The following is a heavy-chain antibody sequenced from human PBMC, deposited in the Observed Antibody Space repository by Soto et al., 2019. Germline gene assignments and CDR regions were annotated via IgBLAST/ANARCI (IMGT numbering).Heavy chain of an antibody. J-gene: IGHJ4*02. Sequence: PSETLSLTCTVSGGSISSGGYYWSWIRQHPGKGLEWIGYIYYSGSTYYNPSLKSRVTISLDTSKNQFSLKLSSVTAADTAVYYCARHYYDSSGYFDYWGQGTLVTVSS. CDR3: ARHYYDSSGYFDY. CDR2: IYYSGST. D-gene: IGHD3-22*01. CDR1: GGSISSGGYY. V-gene: IGHV4-31*03.